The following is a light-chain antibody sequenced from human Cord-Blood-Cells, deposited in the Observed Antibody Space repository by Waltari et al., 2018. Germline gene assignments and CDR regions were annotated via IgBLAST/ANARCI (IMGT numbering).Light chain of an antibody. V-gene: IGLV3-19*01. CDR3: NSRDSSGNHVV. CDR1: SLNSYY. J-gene: IGLJ2*01. Sequence: SSELTQDPAVSVALGQTVRITCQGDSLNSYYASWYQQKPGQGPVLVIYGKNNRPSGIPDRFSGSSSGNTASLTITGAQAEDEADYYCNSRDSSGNHVVFGGGTKLTVL. CDR2: GKN.